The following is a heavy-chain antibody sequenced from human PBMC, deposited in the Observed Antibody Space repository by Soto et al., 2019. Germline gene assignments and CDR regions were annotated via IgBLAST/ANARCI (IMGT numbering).Heavy chain of an antibody. D-gene: IGHD1-1*01. J-gene: IGHJ6*02. V-gene: IGHV1-18*01. CDR3: ARDGRKELWVEGLNAMDV. Sequence: QGQLVQSAPEVRKPGASVKVSCKASGYPFSTYGISWVRQAPGQGLEWMGWISGYNGQTNYAQKFRGRVTFTTDTSATTAYTELRSLRSDDTATYFCARDGRKELWVEGLNAMDVWGQGTTVTVSS. CDR1: GYPFSTYG. CDR2: ISGYNGQT.